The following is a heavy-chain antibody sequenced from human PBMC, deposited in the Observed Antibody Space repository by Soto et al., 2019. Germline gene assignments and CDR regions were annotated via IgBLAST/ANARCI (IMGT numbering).Heavy chain of an antibody. Sequence: GGSLRLSXAASGFTFSSYGMHWVRQAPGKGLEWVAVISYDGSNKYYADSVKGRFTISRDNSKNTLYLQMNSLRAEDTAVYYCAKDLGPYCTNGVCYTAGGYYYYGMDVWGQGTTVTVS. CDR1: GFTFSSYG. V-gene: IGHV3-30*18. J-gene: IGHJ6*02. D-gene: IGHD2-8*01. CDR3: AKDLGPYCTNGVCYTAGGYYYYGMDV. CDR2: ISYDGSNK.